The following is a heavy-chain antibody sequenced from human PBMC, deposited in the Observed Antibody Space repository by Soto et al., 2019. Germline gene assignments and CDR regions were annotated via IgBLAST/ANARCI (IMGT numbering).Heavy chain of an antibody. Sequence: SETLSLTCTVSGGSISSSSYYWGWIRQPPGKGLEWIGSIYYSGSTYYNPSLKSRVTISVDTSKNQFSLKLSSVTAADTAVYYCARKEIGGDYLYWYFALRGRGTLVTVSS. CDR2: IYYSGST. V-gene: IGHV4-39*01. CDR3: ARKEIGGDYLYWYFAL. J-gene: IGHJ2*01. CDR1: GGSISSSSYY. D-gene: IGHD4-17*01.